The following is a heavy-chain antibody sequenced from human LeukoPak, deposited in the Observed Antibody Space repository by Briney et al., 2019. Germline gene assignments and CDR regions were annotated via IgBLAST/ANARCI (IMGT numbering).Heavy chain of an antibody. CDR1: GGTFSSYA. CDR3: ARVTGEGYSYGLYYFDY. J-gene: IGHJ4*02. CDR2: IIPIFGTA. D-gene: IGHD5-18*01. Sequence: ASVKVSCKASGGTFSSYAISWVRQAPGQGLEWMGGIIPIFGTANYAQKFQGRVTITADESTSTAYMELSSLRSEDTAVYYCARVTGEGYSYGLYYFDYWGQGTLVTVSS. V-gene: IGHV1-69*13.